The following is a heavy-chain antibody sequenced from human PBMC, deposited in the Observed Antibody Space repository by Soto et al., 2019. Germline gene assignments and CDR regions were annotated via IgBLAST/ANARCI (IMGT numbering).Heavy chain of an antibody. J-gene: IGHJ5*02. V-gene: IGHV2-70*01. D-gene: IGHD3-3*01. CDR1: GFSLSTSGMC. Sequence: SGPTLVNPTQTLTLTCTFSGFSLSTSGMCVSWIRQPPGKALEWLALIDWDDDKYYSTSLKTRLTISKDTSKNQVVLTMTNMDPVDTATYYCARGTFWSGYKGFDPWGQGTLVTVSS. CDR2: IDWDDDK. CDR3: ARGTFWSGYKGFDP.